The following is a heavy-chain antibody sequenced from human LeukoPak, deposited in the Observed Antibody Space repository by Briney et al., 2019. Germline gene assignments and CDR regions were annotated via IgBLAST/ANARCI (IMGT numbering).Heavy chain of an antibody. CDR1: GFTFSNYA. V-gene: IGHV3-23*01. Sequence: GGSLRLSCAASGFTFSNYAMSWVRQAPGKGLEWVSAVSSSGGNTYCADTVKGRFTISRDNSKNTVYLQMNSLRAEDTAVYYCAKDTFDYWGQGTLVTVSS. CDR2: VSSSGGNT. J-gene: IGHJ4*02. CDR3: AKDTFDY.